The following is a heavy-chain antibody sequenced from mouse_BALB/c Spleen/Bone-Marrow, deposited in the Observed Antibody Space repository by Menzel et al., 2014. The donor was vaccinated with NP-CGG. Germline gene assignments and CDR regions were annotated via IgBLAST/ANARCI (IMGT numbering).Heavy chain of an antibody. Sequence: GAELVRPGASVKLSCKASGYTFTNYWINWVKQRPGQGLEWIGNIYPSDSYTNYNQMFKDKATLTVDKSSRTAYMQLSIPTSEDSAVYYCTRGYYRYDVGYWYFDVWGAGTTVTVSS. CDR2: IYPSDSYT. CDR1: GYTFTNYW. CDR3: TRGYYRYDVGYWYFDV. J-gene: IGHJ1*01. V-gene: IGHV1-69*02. D-gene: IGHD2-14*01.